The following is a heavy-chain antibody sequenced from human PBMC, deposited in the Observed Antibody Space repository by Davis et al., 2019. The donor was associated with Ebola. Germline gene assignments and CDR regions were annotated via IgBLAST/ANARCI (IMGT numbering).Heavy chain of an antibody. D-gene: IGHD3-16*02. CDR3: AKAIWGTYRTEY. CDR2: ISSRDGTT. V-gene: IGHV3-23*01. J-gene: IGHJ4*02. CDR1: GFTFSSYA. Sequence: GESLKISCAASGFTFSSYAMTWVRQVPGKGLEWVSDISSRDGTTYYADSVKGCFTISRDNSKNTLYLQMNSLRTEDTAVYYCAKAIWGTYRTEYWGQGTLVTVSS.